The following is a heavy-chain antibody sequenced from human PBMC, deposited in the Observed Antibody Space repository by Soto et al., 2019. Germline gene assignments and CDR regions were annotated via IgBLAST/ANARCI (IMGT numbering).Heavy chain of an antibody. CDR1: GYTFTDYY. CDR2: IHPNSGVT. CDR3: ATDGLKTLELATTY. J-gene: IGHJ4*02. Sequence: GASVKVSCKASGYTFTDYYMHWVRQSPGQGLEWMGWIHPNSGVTKFPQQFQGRVIMTRDTSISTVYMELSRLTSDDTAIYYCATDGLKTLELATTYWGQGTLVTVSS. V-gene: IGHV1-2*02. D-gene: IGHD5-12*01.